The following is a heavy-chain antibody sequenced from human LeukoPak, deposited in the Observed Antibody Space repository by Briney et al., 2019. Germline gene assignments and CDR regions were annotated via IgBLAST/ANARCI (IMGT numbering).Heavy chain of an antibody. J-gene: IGHJ3*02. Sequence: SVKVSCKASGGTFSSYAISWVRQAPGQGLEWVGRIIPIFGTANYAQKFQGRVTITTDESTSTAYMELSSPRSEDTAVYYCARPSITIFGVDPGAFDIWGQGTMVTVSS. CDR2: IIPIFGTA. CDR1: GGTFSSYA. D-gene: IGHD3-3*01. V-gene: IGHV1-69*05. CDR3: ARPSITIFGVDPGAFDI.